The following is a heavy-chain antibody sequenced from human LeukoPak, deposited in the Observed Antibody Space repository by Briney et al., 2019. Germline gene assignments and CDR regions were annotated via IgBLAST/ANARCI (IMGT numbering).Heavy chain of an antibody. CDR1: GGSISRSSYY. CDR2: ISDGGNT. J-gene: IGHJ4*02. CDR3: ARVMRGSQFDY. D-gene: IGHD3-16*01. Sequence: SETLSLTCTVSGGSISRSSYYWGWIRQSPGKGLEWIGSISDGGNTYYNSSLESRVTISRDTSKNQFSLKLTSVTASDTAVYYCARVMRGSQFDYWGQGTLVTVSS. V-gene: IGHV4-39*07.